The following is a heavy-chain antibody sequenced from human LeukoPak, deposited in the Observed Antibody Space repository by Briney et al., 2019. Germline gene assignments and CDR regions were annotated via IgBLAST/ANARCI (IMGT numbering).Heavy chain of an antibody. CDR3: AKDRARGSYYGGSFDY. CDR1: GGSFSGYY. D-gene: IGHD1-26*01. V-gene: IGHV3-23*01. J-gene: IGHJ4*02. CDR2: ISGSGGST. Sequence: ETLSLTCAVYGGSFSGYYWSWVRQAPGKGLEWVSAISGSGGSTYYADSVKGRFTISRDNSKNTLYLQMNSLRAEDTAVYYCAKDRARGSYYGGSFDYLGQGTLVTVSS.